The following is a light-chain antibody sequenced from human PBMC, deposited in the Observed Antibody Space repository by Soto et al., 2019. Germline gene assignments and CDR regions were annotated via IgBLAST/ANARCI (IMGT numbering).Light chain of an antibody. V-gene: IGLV3-21*01. Sequence: SYELTQPPSLSVAPGGTASITCGARDIGTKLVQWYQQKPGQAPVLVMSDDDDRPSGIPERFSVFNSVNTATLTISGVEAGDEADYYCKVWDSSSDIYVFGTGTKLTVL. CDR3: KVWDSSSDIYV. J-gene: IGLJ1*01. CDR1: DIGTKL. CDR2: DDD.